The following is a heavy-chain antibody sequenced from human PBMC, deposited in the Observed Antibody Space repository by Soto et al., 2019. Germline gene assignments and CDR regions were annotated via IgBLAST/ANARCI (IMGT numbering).Heavy chain of an antibody. CDR2: ISYDGSNK. D-gene: IGHD3-10*01. J-gene: IGHJ6*02. CDR3: ARDQGFMYYYGSGSYYSV. CDR1: GFTFSSYA. Sequence: QVQLVASGGGVVQPGRSLRLSCAASGFTFSSYAMHWVRQAPGKGLEWVAVISYDGSNKYYADSVKGRFTISRDNSKNTLYLQMNSLRAEDTAVYYCARDQGFMYYYGSGSYYSVWGQGTTVTVSS. V-gene: IGHV3-30-3*01.